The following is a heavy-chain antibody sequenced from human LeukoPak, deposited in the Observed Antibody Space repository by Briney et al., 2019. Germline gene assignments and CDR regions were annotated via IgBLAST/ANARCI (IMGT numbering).Heavy chain of an antibody. CDR3: ASTSYCSSTSCLSLDH. D-gene: IGHD2-2*01. Sequence: PGGSLRLSCAASGFTFCSYWMSWVRQAPGKGLEWVANIKQDGGEKYSVDSVKGRFTISRDNAKNSLYLQMNSLRAEDTAVYYCASTSYCSSTSCLSLDHWGQGTLVTVSS. CDR2: IKQDGGEK. CDR1: GFTFCSYW. V-gene: IGHV3-7*01. J-gene: IGHJ4*02.